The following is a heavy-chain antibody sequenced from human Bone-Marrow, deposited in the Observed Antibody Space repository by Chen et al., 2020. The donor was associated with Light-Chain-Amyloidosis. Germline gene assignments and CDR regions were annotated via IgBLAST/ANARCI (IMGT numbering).Heavy chain of an antibody. CDR2: IDYSGSS. CDR3: ARDRYSTTPWDYSSGMDV. V-gene: IGHV4-31*03. CDR1: GGSINSGGYY. D-gene: IGHD1-1*01. J-gene: IGHJ6*02. Sequence: QVQLQESGPGLVKPSQTLSLTCSVSGGSINSGGYYWRWIRQHPGKGLEWIGFIDYSGSSYYNPSLQSRVTISIDTSKKEFSLRLSSVTAADTAVYYCARDRYSTTPWDYSSGMDVWGQGTTVTVSS.